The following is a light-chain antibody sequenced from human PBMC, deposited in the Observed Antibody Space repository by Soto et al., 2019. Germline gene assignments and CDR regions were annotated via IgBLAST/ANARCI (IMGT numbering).Light chain of an antibody. CDR1: QSVRSN. J-gene: IGKJ2*01. CDR2: GAS. V-gene: IGKV3-15*01. CDR3: QHQGT. Sequence: EIVMTQSQPSLSVSPGERATISCRASQSVRSNLAWYHQKPGQAPRLLIYGASTRATGVPARFSGSGAGTEFTLTISSLQSEDCAVYYCQHQGTFGQWTKLEIK.